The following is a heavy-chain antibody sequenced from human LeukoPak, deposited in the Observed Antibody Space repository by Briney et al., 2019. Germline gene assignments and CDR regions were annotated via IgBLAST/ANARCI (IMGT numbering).Heavy chain of an antibody. V-gene: IGHV3-23*01. Sequence: GGSLRLSCAASGFTFSTYAMSWVRQAPGKGLEWVSVISGGGTSTYYADSVKGRFTISRDNSKNTLYLQMNSLRAEDTAVYYCAKTEGTGEHLLGYFDYWGQGALVTVSS. CDR2: ISGGGTST. CDR1: GFTFSTYA. CDR3: AKTEGTGEHLLGYFDY. J-gene: IGHJ4*02. D-gene: IGHD3-16*01.